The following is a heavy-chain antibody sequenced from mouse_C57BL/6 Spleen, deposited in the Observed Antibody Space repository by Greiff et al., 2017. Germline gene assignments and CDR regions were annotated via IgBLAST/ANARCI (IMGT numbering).Heavy chain of an antibody. J-gene: IGHJ2*01. CDR2: INPSNGGT. D-gene: IGHD2-5*01. V-gene: IGHV1-53*01. CDR1: GYTFTSYW. Sequence: QVQLKESGTELVKPGASVKLSCKASGYTFTSYWMHWVKQRPGQGLEWIGNINPSNGGTNYNEKFKSKATLTVDKSSSTAYMQLSSLTSEDSAVYYCASGAYYSNYGGYFDYWGQGTTLTVSS. CDR3: ASGAYYSNYGGYFDY.